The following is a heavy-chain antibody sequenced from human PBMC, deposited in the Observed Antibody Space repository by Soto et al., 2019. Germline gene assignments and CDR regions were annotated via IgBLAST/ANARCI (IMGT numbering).Heavy chain of an antibody. J-gene: IGHJ5*02. CDR3: ARDRSEDIVVVVAMNWFDP. CDR2: INSDGSST. D-gene: IGHD2-15*01. V-gene: IGHV3-74*01. Sequence: PGGSLRLSCAASGFTFSSYWMHWVRQAPGKGLVWVSRINSDGSSTSYADSVKGRFTISRDNAKNTLYLQMNSLRAEDTAVYYCARDRSEDIVVVVAMNWFDPWGQGTLVTVSS. CDR1: GFTFSSYW.